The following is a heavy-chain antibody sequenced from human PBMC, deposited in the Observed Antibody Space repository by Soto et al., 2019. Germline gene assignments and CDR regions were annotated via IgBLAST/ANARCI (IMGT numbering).Heavy chain of an antibody. CDR1: GGTFSSYA. CDR2: IIPIFGTA. J-gene: IGHJ6*02. Sequence: SVKVSCKASGGTFSSYAISWVRQAPGQGLEWMGGIIPIFGTANYAQKFQGRVTITADESTSTAYMELSSLRSEDTAVYYCAVLRTECSGGSCYPYYYYGMDVWGQGTTVTVSS. V-gene: IGHV1-69*13. CDR3: AVLRTECSGGSCYPYYYYGMDV. D-gene: IGHD2-15*01.